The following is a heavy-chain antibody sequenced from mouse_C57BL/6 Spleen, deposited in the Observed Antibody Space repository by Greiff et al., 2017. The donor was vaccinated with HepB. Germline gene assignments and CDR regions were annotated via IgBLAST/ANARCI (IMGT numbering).Heavy chain of an antibody. V-gene: IGHV3-6*01. D-gene: IGHD1-1*01. CDR2: ISYDGSN. CDR1: GYSITSGYY. CDR3: ARGILRYYFDY. Sequence: VQLQQSGPGLVKPSQSLSLTCSVTGYSITSGYYWNWIRQFPGNKLEWMGYISYDGSNNYNPSLKNRISITRDTSKNQFFLKLNSVTTEDTATYYCARGILRYYFDYWGQGTTLTVSS. J-gene: IGHJ2*01.